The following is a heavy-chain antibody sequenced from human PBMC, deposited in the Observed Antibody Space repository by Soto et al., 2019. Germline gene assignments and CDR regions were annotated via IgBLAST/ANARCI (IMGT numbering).Heavy chain of an antibody. CDR3: AGGTRGVVRGVIGGGYWFDP. J-gene: IGHJ5*02. D-gene: IGHD3-10*01. CDR2: IIPIFGTA. Sequence: QVQLVQSGAEVKKPGSSVKVSCKASGGTFSSYAISWVRQAPGQGLEWMGGIIPIFGTANYAQKFQGRVTITADESTGTAYMELSSLKSEDTAVYSCAGGTRGVVRGVIGGGYWFDPWGQGTLVTVSS. V-gene: IGHV1-69*12. CDR1: GGTFSSYA.